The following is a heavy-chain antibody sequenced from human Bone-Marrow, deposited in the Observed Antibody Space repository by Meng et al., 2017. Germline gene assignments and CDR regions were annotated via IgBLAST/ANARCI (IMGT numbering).Heavy chain of an antibody. J-gene: IGHJ4*02. D-gene: IGHD2-21*02. CDR1: GFTFSSYA. Sequence: GGSLRLSCAAAGFTFSSYAMHWVRQAPGKGLEWVAVISYDGSNKYYADSVEGRFTISRDNSKNTLYLQMNSLRAEDTAVYYCARDPSAYDPIAYCGGDCYPDYWGQGTLVTVSS. CDR2: ISYDGSNK. V-gene: IGHV3-30*04. CDR3: ARDPSAYDPIAYCGGDCYPDY.